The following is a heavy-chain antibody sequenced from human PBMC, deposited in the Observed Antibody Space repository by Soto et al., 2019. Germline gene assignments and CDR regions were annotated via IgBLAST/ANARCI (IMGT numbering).Heavy chain of an antibody. J-gene: IGHJ4*02. D-gene: IGHD3-10*01. CDR2: ITSSSSYI. Sequence: GGSLRLSCVASGFTFSSYTMNWVRQAPGKGLEWVSSITSSSSYIYYADSVRGRFTISRDNAKNSLYLQMNSLRAEDTAVYYCARDFYGSFDYWGQGTLVTVSS. CDR3: ARDFYGSFDY. CDR1: GFTFSSYT. V-gene: IGHV3-21*01.